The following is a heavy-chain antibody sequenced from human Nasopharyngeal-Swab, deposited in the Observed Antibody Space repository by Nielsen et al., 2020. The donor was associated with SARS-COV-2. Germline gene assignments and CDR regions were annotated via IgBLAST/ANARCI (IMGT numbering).Heavy chain of an antibody. CDR1: GFTVSSNY. Sequence: GGSLQISWAASGFTVSSNYMSWVRQAPGKGLEWVSVIYSGGSTYYADSVKGRFTITRHNSKNTLYLQMNSLRAEDTAVYYCAAYPRHDAFDIWGQGTMVTVSS. CDR2: IYSGGST. CDR3: AAYPRHDAFDI. V-gene: IGHV3-53*04. J-gene: IGHJ3*02. D-gene: IGHD6-25*01.